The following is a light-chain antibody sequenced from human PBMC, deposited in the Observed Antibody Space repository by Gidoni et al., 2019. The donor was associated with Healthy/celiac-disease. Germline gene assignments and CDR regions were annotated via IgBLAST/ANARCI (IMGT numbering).Light chain of an antibody. CDR3: QQRSNWPRVT. Sequence: EIVLTQSPATLSLSPGERATLSCRASQSVSSYLAWYQQKPGQAPRILIYDASNRATGIPARFSGRGSGTDFTLTISSLEPEDFAVYYCQQRSNWPRVTFGGGTKVEIK. J-gene: IGKJ4*01. CDR1: QSVSSY. V-gene: IGKV3-11*01. CDR2: DAS.